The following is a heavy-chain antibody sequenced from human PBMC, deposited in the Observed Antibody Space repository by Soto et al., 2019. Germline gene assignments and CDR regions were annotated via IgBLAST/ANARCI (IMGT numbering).Heavy chain of an antibody. D-gene: IGHD1-26*01. CDR3: ARDLAKGGGSAGFDY. CDR2: INPKSGGT. Sequence: VKVSCKASGYTFTVYYMHWVRQAPGQGLEWMGWINPKSGGTMYPQKFQGRVTMTWDTSISTAYMALTRLRSDDTAVYYCARDLAKGGGSAGFDYWGQGTLLTVSS. V-gene: IGHV1-2*02. CDR1: GYTFTVYY. J-gene: IGHJ4*02.